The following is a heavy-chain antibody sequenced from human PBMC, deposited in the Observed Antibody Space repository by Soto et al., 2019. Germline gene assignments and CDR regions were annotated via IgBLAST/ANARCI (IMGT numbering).Heavy chain of an antibody. V-gene: IGHV3-33*01. D-gene: IGHD3-10*01. CDR2: IWYDGSNK. CDR1: GFTFSSYG. CDR3: ARDSDGSGSYYKAHYFDY. J-gene: IGHJ4*02. Sequence: GGSLRLSCAASGFTFSSYGMHWVRQAPGKGLEWVAVIWYDGSNKYYADSVKGRFTISRDNSKNTLYLQMNSLRAEDTAVYYCARDSDGSGSYYKAHYFDYWGQGTLVTVS.